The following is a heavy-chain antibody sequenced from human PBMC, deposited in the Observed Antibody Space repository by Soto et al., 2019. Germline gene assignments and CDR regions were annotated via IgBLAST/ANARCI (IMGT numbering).Heavy chain of an antibody. CDR2: IIPIFGTA. CDR1: GGTFSSYA. J-gene: IGHJ4*02. Sequence: QVQLVQSGAEVKKPGSSVKVSCKASGGTFSSYAISWVRQAPGQGLEWMGGIIPIFGTANYAQKFQGRVTITADKSTSTAYMELSSLRYEDTAVYYCARDLRPPYCGGDCYSLGYWGQGTLVTVSS. D-gene: IGHD2-21*02. V-gene: IGHV1-69*06. CDR3: ARDLRPPYCGGDCYSLGY.